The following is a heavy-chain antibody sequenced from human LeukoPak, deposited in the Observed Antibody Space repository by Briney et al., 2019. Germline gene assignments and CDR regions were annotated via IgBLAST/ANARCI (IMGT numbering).Heavy chain of an antibody. J-gene: IGHJ4*02. V-gene: IGHV3-66*01. CDR3: ARDYNYYHSSGYWYYFDY. CDR1: GFTVSSNY. Sequence: GGSLRLSCAASGFTVSSNYMSWVRQAPGKGLEWVSVIYSDGSTYYADSVKGRFTISRDNSKNTLYLQINSLRAEDTVVYYCARDYNYYHSSGYWYYFDYWGQGTLVTVSS. D-gene: IGHD3-22*01. CDR2: IYSDGST.